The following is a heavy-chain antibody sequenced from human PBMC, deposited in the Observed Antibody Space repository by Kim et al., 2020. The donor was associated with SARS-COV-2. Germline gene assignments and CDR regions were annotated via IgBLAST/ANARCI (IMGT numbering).Heavy chain of an antibody. CDR3: AKGVNLVGATTFDY. V-gene: IGHV3-23*01. J-gene: IGHJ4*02. D-gene: IGHD1-26*01. Sequence: ADSVKGRFTISRDNSKNTLYLQMNSLRAEDTAVYYCAKGVNLVGATTFDYWGQGTLVTVSS.